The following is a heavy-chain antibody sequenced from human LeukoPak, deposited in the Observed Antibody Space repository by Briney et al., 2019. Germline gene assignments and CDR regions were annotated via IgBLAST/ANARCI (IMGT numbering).Heavy chain of an antibody. V-gene: IGHV3-48*04. CDR2: IWTVNGVT. J-gene: IGHJ4*02. D-gene: IGHD3-9*01. Sequence: GGSLRLSCTASGFIFSDSSMNWVRQAPGKGLEWVSHIWTVNGVTHYADSVKGRFTISRDNAKNSLYLQMNSLRAEDTAVYYCARDRYILTGYYYFDYWGQGTLVTVSS. CDR3: ARDRYILTGYYYFDY. CDR1: GFIFSDSS.